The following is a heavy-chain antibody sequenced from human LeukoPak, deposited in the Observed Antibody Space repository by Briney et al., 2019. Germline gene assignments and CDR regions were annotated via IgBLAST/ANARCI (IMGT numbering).Heavy chain of an antibody. V-gene: IGHV4-38-2*02. Sequence: SETLSLTCTVSGYSISSGYYWGWIRQPPGKGLEWIGSIYHSGSTYYNPSLKSRVTISVDTSKNQFSLKLSSVTAADTAVYYCARAWDGYYYLDYWGQGTLVTVSS. CDR1: GYSISSGYY. CDR2: IYHSGST. J-gene: IGHJ4*02. CDR3: ARAWDGYYYLDY. D-gene: IGHD3-22*01.